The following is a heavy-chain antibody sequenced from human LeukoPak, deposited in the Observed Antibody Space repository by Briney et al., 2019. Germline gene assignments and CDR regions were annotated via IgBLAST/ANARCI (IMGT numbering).Heavy chain of an antibody. CDR3: ARDYDYGDYPGY. CDR1: GFTFSNYN. J-gene: IGHJ4*02. D-gene: IGHD4-17*01. Sequence: GGSLRLSCAASGFTFSNYNMNWVRQAPGKGLEWVSYISSRGSYTYYADSVKGRFTISRDNAKNSLYLQMNSLRAEDTALYYCARDYDYGDYPGYWGQGTLVTVSS. V-gene: IGHV3-21*04. CDR2: ISSRGSYT.